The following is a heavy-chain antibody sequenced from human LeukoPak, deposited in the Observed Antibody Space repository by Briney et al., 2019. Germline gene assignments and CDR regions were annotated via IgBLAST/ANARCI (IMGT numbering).Heavy chain of an antibody. CDR2: ISSSSSYI. CDR1: GFTFRSYN. Sequence: GGSLRLSCAASGFTFRSYNMNWVRQAPGKRPEWVSSISSSSSYIYYADSVKGRFTISRGNAKNSLYLQMNSLRAEDTALYYCARGASRADYWGQGTLVTVSS. V-gene: IGHV3-21*01. J-gene: IGHJ4*02. CDR3: ARGASRADY.